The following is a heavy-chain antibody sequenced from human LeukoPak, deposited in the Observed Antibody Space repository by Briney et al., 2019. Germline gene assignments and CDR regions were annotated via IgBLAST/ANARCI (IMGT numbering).Heavy chain of an antibody. CDR2: IHHTGST. CDR1: GDSMSSIDW. D-gene: IGHD1-26*01. Sequence: NPSGTLSLTCAVSGDSMSSIDWWSWVRQPPGKGLEWIGEIHHTGSTNYNPSLKSRVTISVDKSKNQFSLNFNSMSAADSAVYYCAANGYYTIEYWGQGTLVTVSS. CDR3: AANGYYTIEY. V-gene: IGHV4-4*02. J-gene: IGHJ4*02.